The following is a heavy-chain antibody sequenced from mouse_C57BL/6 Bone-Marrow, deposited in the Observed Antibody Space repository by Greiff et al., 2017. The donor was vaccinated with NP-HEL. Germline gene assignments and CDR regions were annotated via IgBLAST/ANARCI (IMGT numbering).Heavy chain of an antibody. CDR1: GYTFTSYW. J-gene: IGHJ1*03. D-gene: IGHD1-1*01. CDR3: ARSYYGSSYDWYFDV. CDR2: IDPSDSET. V-gene: IGHV1-52*01. Sequence: QVQLQQPGAELVRPGSSVKLSCKASGYTFTSYWMHWVKQRPIQGLEWIGNIDPSDSETHYNQKFKDKATLTVDKSSSTAYMQLSSLTSEDSAVYYCARSYYGSSYDWYFDVWGTGTTVTVSS.